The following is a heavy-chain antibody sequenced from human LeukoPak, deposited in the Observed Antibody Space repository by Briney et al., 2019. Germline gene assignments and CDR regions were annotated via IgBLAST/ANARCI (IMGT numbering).Heavy chain of an antibody. CDR3: ARVCGGDCKDAFDI. Sequence: GGSLRLSCAASGFTVSSNYMSWVRQAPGKGLEWVSVIYSGGSTYYADSVKGRFTISRDNSKNTLYLQMNSLRAEDTAVYYCARVCGGDCKDAFDIWGQGTMVTVSS. J-gene: IGHJ3*02. CDR1: GFTVSSNY. V-gene: IGHV3-53*01. D-gene: IGHD2-21*02. CDR2: IYSGGST.